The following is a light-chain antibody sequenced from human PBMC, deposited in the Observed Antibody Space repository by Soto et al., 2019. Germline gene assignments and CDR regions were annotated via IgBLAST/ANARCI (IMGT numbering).Light chain of an antibody. CDR1: SSNIGSNS. V-gene: IGLV1-44*01. J-gene: IGLJ2*01. CDR3: AAWDDSLNVVI. Sequence: QSVLTQPPSASGTPGQRVTISCSGSSSNIGSNSVNWYQQFPGTAPKLLIYSNNQRPSGVPDRFSGSKSGTSASLAISGLQSEDEADYYCAAWDDSLNVVIFGGWTKLTVL. CDR2: SNN.